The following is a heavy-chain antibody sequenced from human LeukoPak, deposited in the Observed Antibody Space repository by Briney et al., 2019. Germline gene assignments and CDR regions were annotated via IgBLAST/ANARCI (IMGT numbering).Heavy chain of an antibody. CDR1: GFTFSSYG. V-gene: IGHV3-7*03. D-gene: IGHD6-13*01. Sequence: PGGSLRLSCAASGFTFSSYGMHWVRQAPGKGLEWVANIKQDGSEKYYVDSVKGRFTISRDNAKNSLYLQMNSLRAEDTAVYYCAGGIAAALTWGRGTLVTVSS. CDR2: IKQDGSEK. CDR3: AGGIAAALT. J-gene: IGHJ5*02.